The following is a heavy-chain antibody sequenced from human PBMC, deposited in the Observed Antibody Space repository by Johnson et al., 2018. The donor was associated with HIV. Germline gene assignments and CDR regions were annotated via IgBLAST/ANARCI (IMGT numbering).Heavy chain of an antibody. CDR2: IYSGGGT. CDR1: GFTVSSNY. V-gene: IGHV3-66*01. D-gene: IGHD1-26*01. Sequence: VQLVESGGGLVQPGGSLRLSCAASGFTVSSNYMSWVRQAPGKGLEWVSVIYSGGGTYYADSVKGRFTISRDNSKNTVYPQMNSLRAEDTAVYYCGRAVGGTREGSGAFDIWGQGTMVTVSS. J-gene: IGHJ3*02. CDR3: GRAVGGTREGSGAFDI.